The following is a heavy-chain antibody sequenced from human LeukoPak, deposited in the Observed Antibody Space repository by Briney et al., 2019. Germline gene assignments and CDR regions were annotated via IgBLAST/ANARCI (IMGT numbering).Heavy chain of an antibody. J-gene: IGHJ4*02. V-gene: IGHV1-18*04. CDR2: ISIYTGQT. Sequence: ASVKVSCKGSGYNFRNYGISWVRQVPGQGLEWVAWISIYTGQTDYAQSVRDRLTLTTDTSTSTAYMELRSLTSDDTAAYYCVRDFPTTSVRHFEYWGQGTLVTVSS. D-gene: IGHD5-12*01. CDR3: VRDFPTTSVRHFEY. CDR1: GYNFRNYG.